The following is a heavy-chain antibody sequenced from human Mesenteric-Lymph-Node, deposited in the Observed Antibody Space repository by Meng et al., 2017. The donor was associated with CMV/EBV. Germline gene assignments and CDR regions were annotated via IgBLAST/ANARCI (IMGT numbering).Heavy chain of an antibody. Sequence: ASVKVSCKASGYTFTSYGISWVRQAPGQGLEWLGWISGYNGITYYTQKLQGRVTMTTDTSTSTVYMELRSLRSDDTAVYYCARGPSSSSKWFDPWGQGTLVTVSS. CDR1: GYTFTSYG. D-gene: IGHD6-6*01. CDR2: ISGYNGIT. J-gene: IGHJ5*02. CDR3: ARGPSSSSKWFDP. V-gene: IGHV1-18*01.